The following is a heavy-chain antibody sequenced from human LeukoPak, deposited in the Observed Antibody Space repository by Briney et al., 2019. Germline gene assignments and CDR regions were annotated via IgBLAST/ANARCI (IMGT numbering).Heavy chain of an antibody. D-gene: IGHD3-22*01. CDR1: GGSISSYY. Sequence: PSETLSLTCTVSGGSISSYYWNWIRQPPGKGLEWIGYIYYSGSTDYNPSLKSRVTISVDTSKNQFSLKLSSVTAADTAVYYCARDGGDYYDSSGLNAFDIWGQGTMVTVSS. CDR2: IYYSGST. V-gene: IGHV4-59*01. CDR3: ARDGGDYYDSSGLNAFDI. J-gene: IGHJ3*02.